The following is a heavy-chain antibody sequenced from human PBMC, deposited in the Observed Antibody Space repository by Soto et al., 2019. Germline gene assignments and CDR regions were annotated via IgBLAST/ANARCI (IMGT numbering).Heavy chain of an antibody. Sequence: EVQLVESGGGLVQPGGSLRLSCAASGFTFSSYSMNWVRQAPGKGLEWVSYISSSSSTIYYADSVKGRFTISRDNAKNSLYLQMNSLRAEDTAVYNCARVAAAGRGDFHYWGQGTLVTVSS. CDR2: ISSSSSTI. CDR3: ARVAAAGRGDFHY. V-gene: IGHV3-48*01. CDR1: GFTFSSYS. D-gene: IGHD6-13*01. J-gene: IGHJ4*02.